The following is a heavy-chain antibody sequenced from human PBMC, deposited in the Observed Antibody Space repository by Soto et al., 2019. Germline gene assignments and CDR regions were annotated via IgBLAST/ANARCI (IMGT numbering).Heavy chain of an antibody. CDR2: RNPNSGNT. V-gene: IGHV1-8*01. Sequence: ASANVSCKAHGYTFTSSDINWVGQATGQGLEWMGWRNPNSGNTDYAQKFQGRVTMTRNTSISTAYMELSSLRSEDTAVYYCARGLTGGNWFDPWGQAILVT. CDR3: ARGLTGGNWFDP. CDR1: GYTFTSSD. J-gene: IGHJ5*02. D-gene: IGHD1-20*01.